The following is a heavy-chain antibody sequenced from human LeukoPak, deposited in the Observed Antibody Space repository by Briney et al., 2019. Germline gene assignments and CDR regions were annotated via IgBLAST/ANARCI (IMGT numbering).Heavy chain of an antibody. Sequence: QPGGSLRLSCAASGFTFNNYAMNWVRQTPGKGLQWASVVSGDGQRTFYADSVKGRFTTFRDNSMNTLSLQMNSLRVEDTGVYYYAKEQDNLLLLSHFDSWGQGILVTVSS. J-gene: IGHJ4*02. D-gene: IGHD1-14*01. CDR3: AKEQDNLLLLSHFDS. CDR2: VSGDGQRT. CDR1: GFTFNNYA. V-gene: IGHV3-23*01.